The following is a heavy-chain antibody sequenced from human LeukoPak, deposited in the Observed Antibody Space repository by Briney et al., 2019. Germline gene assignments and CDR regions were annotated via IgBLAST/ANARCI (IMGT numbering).Heavy chain of an antibody. Sequence: GGSLRLSCAASGFTFSSYSMNWVRQAPGKGLEWVSSISSSSSNIYYADSVKGRSTISRDNAKNSLYLQMNSLSAEDTAVYYCARDLVAAAGNEGFDYWGQGTMVTVSS. CDR2: ISSSSSNI. CDR1: GFTFSSYS. J-gene: IGHJ5*01. CDR3: ARDLVAAAGNEGFDY. V-gene: IGHV3-21*01. D-gene: IGHD6-13*01.